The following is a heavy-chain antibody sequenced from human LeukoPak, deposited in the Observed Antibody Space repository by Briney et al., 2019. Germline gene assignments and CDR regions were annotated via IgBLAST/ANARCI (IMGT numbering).Heavy chain of an antibody. CDR3: ARDLYGSGSSYFDY. V-gene: IGHV4-30-4*01. D-gene: IGHD3-10*01. CDR2: IYYSGST. J-gene: IGHJ4*02. CDR1: GGSISSGDYY. Sequence: SETLSLTCTVSGGSISSGDYYWSWIRRPPGKGLEWIGYIYYSGSTYYNPSLKSRVTISVDTSKNQFSLKLSSVTAADTAVYYCARDLYGSGSSYFDYWGQGTLVTVSS.